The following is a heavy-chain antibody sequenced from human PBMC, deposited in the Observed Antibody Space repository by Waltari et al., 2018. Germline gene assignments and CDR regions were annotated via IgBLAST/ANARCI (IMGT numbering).Heavy chain of an antibody. V-gene: IGHV4-4*02. D-gene: IGHD2-15*01. CDR3: ARDRGRGLYLDA. CDR1: GDSMSSTFG. J-gene: IGHJ4*02. CDR2: VHGSGRT. Sequence: QLQLQESGPGLVRPSGTLSLTCAVSGDSMSSTFGWGWVRQPPGKGLEWIGQVHGSGRTSYNPAVASRVTISLGTSTNQFFRKVTSATAADTACYYGARDRGRGLYLDAWGQGTLVTVSP.